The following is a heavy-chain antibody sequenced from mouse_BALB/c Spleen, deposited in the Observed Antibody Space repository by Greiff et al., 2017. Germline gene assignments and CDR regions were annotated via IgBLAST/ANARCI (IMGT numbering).Heavy chain of an antibody. CDR2: IDPETGGT. CDR3: TRGTSWGDY. D-gene: IGHD3-3*01. J-gene: IGHJ4*01. CDR1: GYTFTDYE. V-gene: IGHV1-15*01. Sequence: VQLHQSGAELVRPGASVTLSCKASGYTFTDYEMHWVKQTPVHGLEWIGAIDPETGGTAYNQKFKGKATLTADKSSSTAYMELRSLTSEDSAVYYCTRGTSWGDYWGQGTSVTVSS.